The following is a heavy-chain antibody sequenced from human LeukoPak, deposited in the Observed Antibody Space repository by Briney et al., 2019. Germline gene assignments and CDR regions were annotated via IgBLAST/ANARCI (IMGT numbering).Heavy chain of an antibody. D-gene: IGHD3-22*01. CDR1: GGSISSGDYY. J-gene: IGHJ5*02. V-gene: IGHV4-30-4*01. Sequence: PSQTLSLTCTVSGGSISSGDYYWSWIRQPPGKDLEWIAYMYYSGSTYYNPSLKSRATMSADTSKNQLSLKLSSVTAADTAVYYCARPYYYDSRIDPWGQGILVTVSS. CDR3: ARPYYYDSRIDP. CDR2: MYYSGST.